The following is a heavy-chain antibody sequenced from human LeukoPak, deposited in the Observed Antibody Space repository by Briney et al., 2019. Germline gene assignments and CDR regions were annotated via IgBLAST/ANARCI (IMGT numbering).Heavy chain of an antibody. Sequence: GGSLRLSCAASGFTLSTYAMSWVRQTPGKGLEWVAATSSSDAGTYHADSVRGRFTISRDNSKNTLYLQMNSLRAEDTAVYYCAKRLAAAGSYYQYYYMDVWGKGTTVTISS. CDR3: AKRLAAAGSYYQYYYMDV. CDR2: TSSSDAGT. J-gene: IGHJ6*03. D-gene: IGHD6-13*01. CDR1: GFTLSTYA. V-gene: IGHV3-23*01.